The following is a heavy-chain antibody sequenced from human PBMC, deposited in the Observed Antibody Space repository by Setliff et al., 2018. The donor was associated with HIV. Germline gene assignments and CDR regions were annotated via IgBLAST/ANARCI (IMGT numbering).Heavy chain of an antibody. CDR2: INPNGDT. CDR1: GGSFSGHF. CDR3: ASLLVFPAGGLFDF. Sequence: SETLSLTCAVYGGSFSGHFWTWIRQPPGKGLEWIGNINPNGDTNYNYISSMKGRLTLSLDTSKNQFSLTLRSVTAADTAVYYCASLLVFPAGGLFDFWGHGNRVTVSS. J-gene: IGHJ4*01. D-gene: IGHD1-26*01. V-gene: IGHV4-34*01.